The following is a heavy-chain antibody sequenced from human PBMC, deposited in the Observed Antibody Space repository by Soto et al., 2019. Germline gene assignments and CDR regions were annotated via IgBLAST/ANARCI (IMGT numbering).Heavy chain of an antibody. Sequence: ETLSLTCTVSGGSIISGGYYWTWIPQHPGKGLEWIGYNYYSGITNYNPSLKSRVSVCTDTSKTQFSMKLNSVTAADTAVYYCARLAYSSGSTVWFDPWGQGTLVTVSS. D-gene: IGHD6-19*01. J-gene: IGHJ5*02. CDR3: ARLAYSSGSTVWFDP. CDR1: GGSIISGGYY. CDR2: NYYSGIT. V-gene: IGHV4-61*08.